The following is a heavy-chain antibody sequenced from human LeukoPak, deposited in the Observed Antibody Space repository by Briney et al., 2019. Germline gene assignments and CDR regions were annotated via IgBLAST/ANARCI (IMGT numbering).Heavy chain of an antibody. CDR3: ARAEGAYYYDSSGYSFDY. V-gene: IGHV3-30*03. D-gene: IGHD3-22*01. CDR1: GFTFSSYG. Sequence: GGSLRLSCAASGFTFSSYGMHWVRQAPGKGLEWVAVISYDGSNKYYADSVKGRFTISRDNSKNTLYLQMNSLRAEDTAVYYCARAEGAYYYDSSGYSFDYWGQGTLVTVSS. J-gene: IGHJ4*02. CDR2: ISYDGSNK.